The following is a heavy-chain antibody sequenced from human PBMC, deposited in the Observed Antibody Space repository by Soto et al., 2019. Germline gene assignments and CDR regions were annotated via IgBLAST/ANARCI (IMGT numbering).Heavy chain of an antibody. CDR1: GYTFATYA. D-gene: IGHD5-12*01. CDR3: ARGYSGFTNWFDS. CDR2: INAGNGNT. V-gene: IGHV1-3*01. J-gene: IGHJ5*01. Sequence: ASVKVSCKASGYTFATYAVHWVRQAPGQRLEWMGWINAGNGNTKYSQQFQDRVTITRDTSASTAYMELSSLRSQDTAVYYCARGYSGFTNWFDSWGQGTLVTVS.